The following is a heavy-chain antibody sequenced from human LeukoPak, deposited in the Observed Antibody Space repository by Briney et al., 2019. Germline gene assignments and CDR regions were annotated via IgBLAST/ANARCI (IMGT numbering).Heavy chain of an antibody. Sequence: PGESLKISYKGSGYSFTSYWIGWVRQMPGKGLEWMGIIYPGDSDTSYSPSFQGQVTISADKSISTASLQWSSLKASDTAMYYCAARDDYDDSSGYYYWGQGTLVTVSS. CDR1: GYSFTSYW. D-gene: IGHD3-22*01. J-gene: IGHJ4*02. CDR2: IYPGDSDT. V-gene: IGHV5-51*01. CDR3: AARDDYDDSSGYYY.